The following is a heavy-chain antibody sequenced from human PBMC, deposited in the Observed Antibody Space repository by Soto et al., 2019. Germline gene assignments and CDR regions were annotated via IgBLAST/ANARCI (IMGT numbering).Heavy chain of an antibody. J-gene: IGHJ4*02. V-gene: IGHV3-30-3*01. D-gene: IGHD6-19*01. CDR3: ARDRLIAVAIVHVDY. CDR2: ISYDGSNK. Sequence: QVQLVESGGGVVQPGRSLRLSCAASGFTFSSYAMHWVRQAPGKGLEWVAVISYDGSNKYYADSVKGRFTISRDNSKNTLYLQMNSLRAEDTAVYYCARDRLIAVAIVHVDYWGQGTLVTVSS. CDR1: GFTFSSYA.